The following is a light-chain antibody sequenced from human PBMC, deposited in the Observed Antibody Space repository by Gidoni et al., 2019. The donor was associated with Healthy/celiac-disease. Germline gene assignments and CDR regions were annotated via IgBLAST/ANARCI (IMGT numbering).Light chain of an antibody. J-gene: IGKJ2*03. CDR2: GAS. CDR3: QQYGSSPSWS. Sequence: ESVLTQSPGTLSLSPGERATLSCRASQSVSSSYLAWYQQKPGQAPRLLIYGASSRATGIPDRFIGSGSGTDFTLTISRLEPEDFAVYYCQQYGSSPSWSFGQGTKLEIK. V-gene: IGKV3-20*01. CDR1: QSVSSSY.